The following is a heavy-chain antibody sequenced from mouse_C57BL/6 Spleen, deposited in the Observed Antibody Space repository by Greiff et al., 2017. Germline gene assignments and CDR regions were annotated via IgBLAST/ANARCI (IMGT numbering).Heavy chain of an antibody. CDR1: GYAFTNYL. CDR3: ARGATGTLFDY. D-gene: IGHD4-1*02. Sequence: QVQLQQSGAELVRPGTSVKVSCKASGYAFTNYLIEWVKQRPGQGLEWIGVINPGSGGTNYSEQFKGKATLPAAKSSSTAYLQLSSLTSEDSAVYFCARGATGTLFDYWGQGTTLTVSS. CDR2: INPGSGGT. J-gene: IGHJ2*01. V-gene: IGHV1-54*01.